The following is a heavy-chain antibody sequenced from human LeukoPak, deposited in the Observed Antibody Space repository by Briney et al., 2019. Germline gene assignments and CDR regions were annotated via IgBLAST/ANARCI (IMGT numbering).Heavy chain of an antibody. V-gene: IGHV3-23*01. CDR3: AKGTWFGELSFVDY. CDR2: IRGSGGST. D-gene: IGHD3-10*01. CDR1: RFTFSSYA. J-gene: IGHJ4*02. Sequence: GGSLRLSCAASRFTFSSYAMSWVRQAPGKGLEWVSAIRGSGGSTYYADSVEGRFTISRDNSKNTLYLQMNSLRAEDTAVYYCAKGTWFGELSFVDYWGQGTLVTVSS.